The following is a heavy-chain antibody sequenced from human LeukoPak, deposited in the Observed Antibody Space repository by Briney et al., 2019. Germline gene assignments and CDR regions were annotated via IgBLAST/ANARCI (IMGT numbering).Heavy chain of an antibody. J-gene: IGHJ3*01. V-gene: IGHV5-51*01. Sequence: GESLKISCKGSGYKFNAYWIALVRQVPGKGLEWMGIIYPDDSDTRYSPSFQGQVTISADKSVSIAYLQWSSLKASDTAMYYCARPNITSYYDSRGYDAFDVWGQGTMVIVSS. CDR3: ARPNITSYYDSRGYDAFDV. CDR2: IYPDDSDT. CDR1: GYKFNAYW. D-gene: IGHD3-22*01.